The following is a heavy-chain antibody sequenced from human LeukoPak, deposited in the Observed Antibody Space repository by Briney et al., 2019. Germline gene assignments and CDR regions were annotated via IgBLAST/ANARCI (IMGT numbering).Heavy chain of an antibody. V-gene: IGHV4-38-2*02. CDR3: ARERPTRWELLRTRPYYFDY. CDR2: IYHSGST. Sequence: SETLSLTCTVSGYSISSGYYWGWIRQPPGRGLECIGSIYHSGSTYYNPSLKSRATISVDTSNNQFSLKLSSVTAADTAVYYCARERPTRWELLRTRPYYFDYWGQGTLVTVSS. CDR1: GYSISSGYY. D-gene: IGHD1-26*01. J-gene: IGHJ4*02.